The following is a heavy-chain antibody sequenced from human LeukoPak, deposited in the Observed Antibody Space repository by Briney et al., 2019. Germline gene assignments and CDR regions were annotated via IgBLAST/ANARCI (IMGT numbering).Heavy chain of an antibody. CDR1: GFTVSSNY. CDR3: ARETPRIAAAGLDY. J-gene: IGHJ4*02. Sequence: GALRLSCAASGFTVSSNYMSWVRQAPGKGLEWVSVIYSGGSTYYADSVKGRFTISRDNSKNTLYLQMNSLRAEDTAVYYCARETPRIAAAGLDYWGQGTLVTVSS. V-gene: IGHV3-53*01. D-gene: IGHD6-13*01. CDR2: IYSGGST.